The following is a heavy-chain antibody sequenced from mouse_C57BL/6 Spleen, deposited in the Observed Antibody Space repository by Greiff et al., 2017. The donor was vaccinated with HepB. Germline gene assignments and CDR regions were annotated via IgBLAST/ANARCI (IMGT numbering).Heavy chain of an antibody. Sequence: DVKLVESGGGLVKPGGSLKLSCAASGFTFSDYGMHWVRQAPEKGLEWVAYISSGSSTNYYADTVKGRFTISRDNAKNTLFLQMTSLRSEDTAMYYCARPGDYGFAYWGQGTLVTVSA. CDR2: ISSGSSTN. D-gene: IGHD2-4*01. V-gene: IGHV5-17*01. CDR3: ARPGDYGFAY. J-gene: IGHJ3*01. CDR1: GFTFSDYG.